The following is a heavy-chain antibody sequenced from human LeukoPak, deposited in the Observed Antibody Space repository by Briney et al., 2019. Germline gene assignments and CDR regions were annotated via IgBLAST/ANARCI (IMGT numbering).Heavy chain of an antibody. Sequence: GGSLRLSCAASGFTFSSYWMNWARQAPGKGLEWVASINHNGNVNYYVDSVKGRFTISRDNAKNSLYLQMSNLRAEDTAVYYCAKADGFTVTTHFDYWGQGTLVTVSS. J-gene: IGHJ4*02. D-gene: IGHD4-17*01. CDR1: GFTFSSYW. CDR2: INHNGNVN. V-gene: IGHV3-7*03. CDR3: AKADGFTVTTHFDY.